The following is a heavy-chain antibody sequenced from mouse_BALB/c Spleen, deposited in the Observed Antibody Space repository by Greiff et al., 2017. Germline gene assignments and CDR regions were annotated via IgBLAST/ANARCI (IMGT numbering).Heavy chain of an antibody. Sequence: EVKLVESGGGLVQPGGSLKLSCAASGFTFSSYGMSWVRQTPDKRLELVATINSNGGSTYYPDSVKGRFTISRDNAKNTLYLQMSSLKSEDTAMYYCARHYYGSSYYFDYWGQGTTLTVSS. J-gene: IGHJ2*01. CDR2: INSNGGST. CDR3: ARHYYGSSYYFDY. CDR1: GFTFSSYG. V-gene: IGHV5-6-3*01. D-gene: IGHD1-1*01.